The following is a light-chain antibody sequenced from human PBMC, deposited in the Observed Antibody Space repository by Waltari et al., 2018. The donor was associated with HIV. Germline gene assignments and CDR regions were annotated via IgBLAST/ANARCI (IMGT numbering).Light chain of an antibody. V-gene: IGKV1-13*02. Sequence: AIQLTQSPSSLSASVGDRVTITCRASSDLRNALAWYQQKPGRPPKLLIYDASTLEGGVPSRFSGSMSGTDFNLTISNLQPEDSATYYCQQYRSSPSTFGQGATLEIK. CDR3: QQYRSSPST. CDR1: SDLRNA. J-gene: IGKJ2*02. CDR2: DAS.